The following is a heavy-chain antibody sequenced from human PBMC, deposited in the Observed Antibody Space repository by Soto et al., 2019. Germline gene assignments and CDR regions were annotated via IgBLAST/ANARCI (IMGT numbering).Heavy chain of an antibody. CDR2: IYYSGST. CDR3: ARDVNWNYDSYGMDV. Sequence: ETLSLTCTVSGGSVSSGSYYWSWIRQPPGKGLEWIGYIYYSGSTNYNPSLESRVTISVDTSKNQFSLKLSSVTAADTAVYYCARDVNWNYDSYGMDVWGQGTTVTVSS. V-gene: IGHV4-61*01. J-gene: IGHJ6*02. D-gene: IGHD1-7*01. CDR1: GGSVSSGSYY.